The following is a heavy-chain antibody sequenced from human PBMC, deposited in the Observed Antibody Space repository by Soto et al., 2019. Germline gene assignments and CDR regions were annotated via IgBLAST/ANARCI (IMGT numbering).Heavy chain of an antibody. J-gene: IGHJ6*03. V-gene: IGHV1-69*02. D-gene: IGHD5-12*01. CDR1: GGSFSTYT. Sequence: QVQLVQSGAEVKKPGSSVRVSCKASGGSFSTYTISWERQAPGQGLEWMGRIIPLLGVTTYAKQLHGRVTNNAVQSQSTAYMELSSLRSEDTAVYYFAQDSLDRGYDFAYLYAYMDVWGKGNTVNVSS. CDR3: AQDSLDRGYDFAYLYAYMDV. CDR2: IIPLLGVT.